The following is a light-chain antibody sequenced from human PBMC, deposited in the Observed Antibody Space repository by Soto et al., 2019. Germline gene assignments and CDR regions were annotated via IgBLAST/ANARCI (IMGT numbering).Light chain of an antibody. J-gene: IGKJ1*01. CDR2: EAS. CDR3: QQSNNYPWT. V-gene: IGKV1-5*03. CDR1: QSISSS. Sequence: DIPMTQSPSTLSASVGDRVTITCRASQSISSSLAWYQQKPGKAPKLLIYEASNLESGVPSRFSGSGSGTEFTLTISSLQPDDFATYYCQQSNNYPWTFGQGTKVESK.